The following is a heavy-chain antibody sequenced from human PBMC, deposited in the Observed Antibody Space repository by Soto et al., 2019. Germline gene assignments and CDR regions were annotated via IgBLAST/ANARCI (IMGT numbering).Heavy chain of an antibody. CDR3: ARSDIVLMVYATYYYYGMDV. J-gene: IGHJ6*02. CDR1: GGTFSSYA. D-gene: IGHD2-8*01. V-gene: IGHV1-69*01. Sequence: QVQLVQSGAEVKKPGSSVKVSCKASGGTFSSYAISWVRQAPGQGLEWMGGIIPIFGTANYAQKFQGRVTITADESTSKAYMELSSLRSEDTAVYYCARSDIVLMVYATYYYYGMDVWGQGTTVTVSS. CDR2: IIPIFGTA.